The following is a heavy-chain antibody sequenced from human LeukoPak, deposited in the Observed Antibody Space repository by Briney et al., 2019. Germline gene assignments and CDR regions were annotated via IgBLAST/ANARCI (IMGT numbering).Heavy chain of an antibody. J-gene: IGHJ4*02. D-gene: IGHD6-19*01. V-gene: IGHV3-11*06. CDR2: ISSSSSHT. Sequence: GGSLRLSCGDSEFAFSDFYMTWIRQAPGKGLEWVSYISSSSSHTNYADSVKGRFTISRDNAKNSLYLQMNSLRAEDTAVYYCARTNLGSGWRFDYWGQGTRVTVSS. CDR1: EFAFSDFY. CDR3: ARTNLGSGWRFDY.